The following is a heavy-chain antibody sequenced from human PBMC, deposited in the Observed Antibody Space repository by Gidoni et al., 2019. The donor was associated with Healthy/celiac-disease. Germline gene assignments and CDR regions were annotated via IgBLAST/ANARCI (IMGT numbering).Heavy chain of an antibody. J-gene: IGHJ3*02. Sequence: QLQLQESGPGLVKPSETLSLTCTVSGGPIRRSRSYWGWIRQPPGKGLEWIGSIYYSGSTYYNPSLKSRVTISVDTSKNQFSLKLSSVTAADTAVYYCARQGTAMVLWAFDIWGQGTMVTVSS. CDR1: GGPIRRSRSY. D-gene: IGHD5-18*01. CDR2: IYYSGST. CDR3: ARQGTAMVLWAFDI. V-gene: IGHV4-39*01.